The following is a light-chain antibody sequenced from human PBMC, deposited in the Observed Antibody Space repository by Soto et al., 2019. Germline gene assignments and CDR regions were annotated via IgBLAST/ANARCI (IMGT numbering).Light chain of an antibody. CDR3: QQYGSSPYT. V-gene: IGKV3-20*01. J-gene: IGKJ2*01. Sequence: EIVLPQSPGTLSLSPGERTTLACRASPSVSSSYLAWYGQKPGQAPRLLIYGASGRATGIPDRFSGSGSGTDFTLTISRLEPEDFAVYYCQQYGSSPYTFGEGTKLDIK. CDR2: GAS. CDR1: PSVSSSY.